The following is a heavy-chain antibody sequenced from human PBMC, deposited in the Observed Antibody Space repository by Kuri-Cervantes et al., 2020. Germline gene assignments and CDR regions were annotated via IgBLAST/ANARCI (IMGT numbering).Heavy chain of an antibody. CDR3: ARSYDILTGYRDDAFDI. Sequence: SVKVSCKASGGTFSSYAISWVRQAPGQGLEWMGGIIPIFGTANYAQKFQGRVMITTDESTSTAYMELSSLRSEDTAVYYCARSYDILTGYRDDAFDIWGQGTMVTVSS. CDR1: GGTFSSYA. CDR2: IIPIFGTA. V-gene: IGHV1-69*05. D-gene: IGHD3-9*01. J-gene: IGHJ3*02.